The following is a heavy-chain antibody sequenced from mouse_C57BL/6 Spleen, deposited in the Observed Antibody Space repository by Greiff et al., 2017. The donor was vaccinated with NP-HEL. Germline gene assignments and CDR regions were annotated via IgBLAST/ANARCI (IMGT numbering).Heavy chain of an antibody. J-gene: IGHJ2*01. D-gene: IGHD2-4*01. CDR2: ISSGGSYT. V-gene: IGHV5-6*01. CDR3: ARQGYYDYDGYFDY. Sequence: EVKLQESGGDLVKPGGSLKLSCAASGFTFSSYGMSWVRQTPDKRLEWVATISSGGSYTYYPDSVKGRFTISRDNAKNTLYLQMSSLKSEDTAMYYCARQGYYDYDGYFDYWGQGTTLTVSS. CDR1: GFTFSSYG.